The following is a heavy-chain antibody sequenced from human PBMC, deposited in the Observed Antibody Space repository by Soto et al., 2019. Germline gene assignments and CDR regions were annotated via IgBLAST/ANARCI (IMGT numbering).Heavy chain of an antibody. CDR3: ARDGGSKLERRKGGFYYYYMDV. Sequence: PSETLSLTCTVSGGSISSYYWSWIRQPPGKGLEWIGYIYYSGSTNYNPSLKSRVTISVDTSKNQFSLKLSSVTAADTAVYYCARDGGSKLERRKGGFYYYYMDVWGKGTTVTVSS. V-gene: IGHV4-59*01. D-gene: IGHD1-1*01. CDR1: GGSISSYY. CDR2: IYYSGST. J-gene: IGHJ6*03.